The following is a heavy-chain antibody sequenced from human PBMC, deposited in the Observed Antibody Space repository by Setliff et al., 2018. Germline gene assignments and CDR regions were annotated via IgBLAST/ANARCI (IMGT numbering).Heavy chain of an antibody. J-gene: IGHJ4*02. CDR3: ACSRTWIPVLDY. CDR1: TFTLWTYS. V-gene: IGHV3-7*01. CDR2: INQYGSEK. D-gene: IGHD5-18*01. Sequence: GGSLRLSCAASTFTLWTYSMHWVRQAPGKGLEWVANINQYGSEKYYVDSVKGRFTISRDNAKNSLYLQMNSLSAEDTAIYYCACSRTWIPVLDYCGQGTLVTVSS.